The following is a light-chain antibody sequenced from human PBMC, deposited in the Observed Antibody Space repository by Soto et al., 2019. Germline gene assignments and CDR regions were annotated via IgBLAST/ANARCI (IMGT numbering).Light chain of an antibody. CDR2: GAT. V-gene: IGKV3-11*01. CDR1: QSVSSN. CDR3: QQRGNWWT. J-gene: IGKJ1*01. Sequence: EIVMTQSPATLSVSPGDRVTLSCRASQSVSSNLAWYQQKPGQPPRLFIYGATSRATGVPARFTGSGSGTDFTLTISSVEPEDSAVYYCQQRGNWWTFGQGTKVDI.